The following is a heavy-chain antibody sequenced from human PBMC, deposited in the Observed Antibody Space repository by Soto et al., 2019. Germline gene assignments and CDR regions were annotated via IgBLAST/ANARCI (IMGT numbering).Heavy chain of an antibody. J-gene: IGHJ6*02. CDR1: GASISGHF. CDR2: SYNSGS. CDR3: AINADV. V-gene: IGHV4-59*08. Sequence: PSETLSLTCTVSGASISGHFWSWIRQPPGQGLEWIAYSYNSGSSYNPSLKSRVTISVDTSKNQLSLKLSSVIAADSATYYCAINADVWGQGTTVTVSS.